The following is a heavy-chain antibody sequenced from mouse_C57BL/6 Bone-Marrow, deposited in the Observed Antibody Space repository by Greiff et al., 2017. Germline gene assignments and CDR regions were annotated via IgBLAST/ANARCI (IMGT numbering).Heavy chain of an antibody. J-gene: IGHJ3*01. D-gene: IGHD3-3*01. CDR2: INPSTGGT. V-gene: IGHV1-42*01. Sequence: EVQLQQSGPELVKPGASVKISCKASGYSFTGYYMNWVKQSPEKSREWIGEINPSTGGTTYNQKFKAKATLTVDKSSSTAYMQLKSLTSEDSAVYYCASRGIAYWGQGTLVTVSA. CDR3: ASRGIAY. CDR1: GYSFTGYY.